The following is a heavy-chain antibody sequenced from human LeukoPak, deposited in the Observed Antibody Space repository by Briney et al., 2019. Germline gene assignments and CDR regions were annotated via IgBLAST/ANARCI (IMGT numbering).Heavy chain of an antibody. CDR3: AKDYSGSPAYFDY. V-gene: IGHV3-33*06. D-gene: IGHD1-26*01. CDR1: GFTFSSYG. Sequence: GGSLRLSCAASGFTFSSYGMHWVRQAPGKGLEWVAVIWHDGSNKYYADSVKGRFTISRDNSKNTLYLQMNSLRAEDTAVYYCAKDYSGSPAYFDYWGQGTLVTVSS. CDR2: IWHDGSNK. J-gene: IGHJ4*02.